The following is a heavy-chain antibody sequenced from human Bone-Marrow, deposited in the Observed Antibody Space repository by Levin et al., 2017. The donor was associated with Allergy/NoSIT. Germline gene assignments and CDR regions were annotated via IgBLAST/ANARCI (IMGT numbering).Heavy chain of an antibody. CDR2: LSPSGDWM. D-gene: IGHD3-10*01. V-gene: IGHV1-46*01. CDR1: GYTFTTSY. J-gene: IGHJ2*01. CDR3: AREPPGTGNFDL. Sequence: PGGSLRLSCRAFGYTFTTSYTHWVRQARGQGLEWMAILSPSGDWMNTAQKFQGRVTVTRDTSTTTVYMDLTSLTSEDTAIYYCAREPPGTGNFDLWGHGTQVTVSS.